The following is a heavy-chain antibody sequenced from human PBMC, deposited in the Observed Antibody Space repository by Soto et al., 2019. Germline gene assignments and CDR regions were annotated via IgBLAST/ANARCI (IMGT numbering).Heavy chain of an antibody. D-gene: IGHD3-3*01. Sequence: SETLSLTCIVSGGSITSYHWSWIRQFPGKGLEWIAYTSYTGNTNYNPSLKSRVTISMDTSKNQFSLKLTSMTAADTAVYYCATRITVFGLLIPPFDPWGQGTQVTVSS. V-gene: IGHV4-59*03. CDR3: ATRITVFGLLIPPFDP. J-gene: IGHJ5*02. CDR2: TSYTGNT. CDR1: GGSITSYH.